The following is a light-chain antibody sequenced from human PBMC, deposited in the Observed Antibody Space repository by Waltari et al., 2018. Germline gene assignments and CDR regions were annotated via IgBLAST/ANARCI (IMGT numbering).Light chain of an antibody. J-gene: IGKJ4*01. CDR2: DAS. V-gene: IGKV3-11*01. Sequence: EIVLTQSPATLSLSPGQRAALSCRASQDVNEYIAWYQQKPGQPPRLLIYDASKRATGIPDRFSGSGSGTDFTLTISTLEPADFGVYYCQQRYAFGGGTKVEI. CDR1: QDVNEY. CDR3: QQRYA.